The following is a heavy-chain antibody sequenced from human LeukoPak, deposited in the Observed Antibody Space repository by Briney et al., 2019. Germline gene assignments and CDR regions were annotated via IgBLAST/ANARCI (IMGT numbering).Heavy chain of an antibody. CDR2: IHYSGST. D-gene: IGHD2-2*01. Sequence: KTSETLSLTCTVSGGSISSGGYYWSWIRQHPGKGLEWIAYIHYSGSTYYNPSLKSRVTISVDTSKNQFSPKLSSVTAADTAVYYCATYRGGYCSGTSCNHFDYWGQGTLVTVSS. V-gene: IGHV4-31*03. CDR1: GGSISSGGYY. CDR3: ATYRGGYCSGTSCNHFDY. J-gene: IGHJ4*02.